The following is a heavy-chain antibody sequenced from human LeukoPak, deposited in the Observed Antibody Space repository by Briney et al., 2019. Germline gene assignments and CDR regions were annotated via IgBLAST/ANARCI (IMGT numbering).Heavy chain of an antibody. Sequence: SETLSLTCAVYGGSFSGYYWSWIRQPPGKGLEWIGEINHSGSTNYNPSLKSRVTISVDTSKNQFSLKLSSVTAADTAVYYCARGRRYGGNSELDYWGQGTLVTVSS. CDR2: INHSGST. CDR3: ARGRRYGGNSELDY. D-gene: IGHD4-23*01. J-gene: IGHJ4*02. CDR1: GGSFSGYY. V-gene: IGHV4-34*01.